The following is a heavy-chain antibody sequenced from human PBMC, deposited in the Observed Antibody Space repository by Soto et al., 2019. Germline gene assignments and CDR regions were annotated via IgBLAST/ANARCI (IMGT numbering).Heavy chain of an antibody. CDR1: GFTFSSYG. CDR2: ISYDGSNK. D-gene: IGHD1-26*01. CDR3: AKDFVGEGSPFDY. V-gene: IGHV3-30*18. J-gene: IGHJ4*02. Sequence: VQLVESGGGVVQPGRSLRLSCAASGFTFSSYGMHWVRQAPGKGLEWVAVISYDGSNKYYADSVKGRFTISRDNSKNTLYLQMNSLRAEDTAVYYCAKDFVGEGSPFDYWGQGTLVTVSS.